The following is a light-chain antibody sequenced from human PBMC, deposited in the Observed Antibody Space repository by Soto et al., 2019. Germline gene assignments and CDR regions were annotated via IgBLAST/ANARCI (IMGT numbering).Light chain of an antibody. V-gene: IGLV1-40*01. CDR2: GNS. Sequence: QSVLTQPPSVSGAPGQRVTISCTRSSSNIGAGYDVHWYQQLPGTAPKLLIFGNSIRPSGVPDRFSGSKSTTSASLAITGLQAEDEADYYCQSYDISLSVVFGGGTKVTVL. CDR1: SSNIGAGYD. J-gene: IGLJ2*01. CDR3: QSYDISLSVV.